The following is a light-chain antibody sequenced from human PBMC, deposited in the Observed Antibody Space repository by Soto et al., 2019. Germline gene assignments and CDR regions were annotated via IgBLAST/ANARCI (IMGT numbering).Light chain of an antibody. CDR2: GAS. CDR3: QQYNKWPLFT. Sequence: EVVMTQSPATQSVSPGERATLSCRASQSVSSNLAWYQLRPGQAPRLLIYGASTRATGIPARFSGSGSGTEFTLTISSLQSEDFALYHCQQYNKWPLFTFGPGTRVDIK. V-gene: IGKV3-15*01. J-gene: IGKJ3*01. CDR1: QSVSSN.